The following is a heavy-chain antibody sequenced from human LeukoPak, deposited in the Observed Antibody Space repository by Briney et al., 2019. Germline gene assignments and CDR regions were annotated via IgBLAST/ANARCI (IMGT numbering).Heavy chain of an antibody. J-gene: IGHJ5*02. D-gene: IGHD5-18*01. CDR2: ISSDGSNK. Sequence: GGSRRLSCAASGFTFSSHGIQWVRQAPGKGLEWVAVISSDGSNKYYADSVKGRFTISRDNSRNTLYLQMNSLRAEDTAVYYCARVRLRLRLGWFDPWGQGTLVTVSS. V-gene: IGHV3-30*03. CDR3: ARVRLRLRLGWFDP. CDR1: GFTFSSHG.